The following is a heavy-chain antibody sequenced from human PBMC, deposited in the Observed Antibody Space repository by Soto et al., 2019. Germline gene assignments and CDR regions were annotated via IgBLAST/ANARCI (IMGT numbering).Heavy chain of an antibody. V-gene: IGHV4-4*02. CDR2: IYHSGST. J-gene: IGHJ6*02. CDR1: GGSISSSNW. CDR3: ASQERGIYFDSSVYYYYYGMDV. D-gene: IGHD3-22*01. Sequence: SETLSLTCAVSGGSISSSNWWSWVRQPPGKGLEWIGEIYHSGSTNYNPSLKSRVTISVDKSKNQFSLKLSSVTAADTAVYYCASQERGIYFDSSVYYYYYGMDVWGQGTTVTVSS.